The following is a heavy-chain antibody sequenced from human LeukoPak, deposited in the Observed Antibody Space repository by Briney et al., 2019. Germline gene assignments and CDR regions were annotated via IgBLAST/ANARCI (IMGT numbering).Heavy chain of an antibody. CDR3: ARVFIQPSPWFDP. Sequence: SETLSLTCTVSGYSISSGYYWGWIRQPPGKGLEWIGSIYHSGSTYYNPSLKSRVTISVDTSKNQFSLKLSSVTAADTAVYYCARVFIQPSPWFDPWGQGTLVTVSS. CDR1: GYSISSGYY. D-gene: IGHD5-18*01. V-gene: IGHV4-38-2*02. J-gene: IGHJ5*02. CDR2: IYHSGST.